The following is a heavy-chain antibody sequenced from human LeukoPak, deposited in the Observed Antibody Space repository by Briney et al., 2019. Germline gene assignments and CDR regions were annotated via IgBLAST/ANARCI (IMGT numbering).Heavy chain of an antibody. CDR3: ARGILSGYYFDS. D-gene: IGHD2-15*01. CDR2: IHYSGSA. CDR1: GGSFSGYC. V-gene: IGHV4-34*01. Sequence: SETLSLTCAVYGGSFSGYCWSWIRQSPRKGLEWIAEIHYSGSASYNPSLKSRVTISGDPSKNQVSLRVTSVTAADTAEYYCARGILSGYYFDSWGQGSLVTVSS. J-gene: IGHJ4*02.